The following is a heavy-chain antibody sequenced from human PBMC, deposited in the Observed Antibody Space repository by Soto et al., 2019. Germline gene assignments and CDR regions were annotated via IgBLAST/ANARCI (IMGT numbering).Heavy chain of an antibody. J-gene: IGHJ4*02. Sequence: SETLSLTCTVSGGSISSSSSYWGCLRPPPGKGLEWVGTSHYNGRTYYHPSLMSRVTISVDTSKSQISLRLTSVTAADTAVYCGASHKDDSSRYLLPDCWGQGTLVTVS. V-gene: IGHV4-39*01. D-gene: IGHD6-13*01. CDR3: ASHKDDSSRYLLPDC. CDR2: SHYNGRT. CDR1: GGSISSSSSY.